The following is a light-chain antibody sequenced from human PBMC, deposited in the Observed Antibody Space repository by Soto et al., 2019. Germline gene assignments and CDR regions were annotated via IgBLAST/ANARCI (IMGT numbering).Light chain of an antibody. CDR1: SSDIGHYDY. CDR3: TSHAGTINFPYI. CDR2: EVN. J-gene: IGLJ1*01. V-gene: IGLV2-8*01. Sequence: QSALTQPASVSGSPGQSITISCTGTSSDIGHYDYVSWYQHHPGRAPKLLVYEVNKRPSGVPDRFSGSKSGNTASLTVSGLQAEDEADYYCTSHAGTINFPYIFGTGTKVTVL.